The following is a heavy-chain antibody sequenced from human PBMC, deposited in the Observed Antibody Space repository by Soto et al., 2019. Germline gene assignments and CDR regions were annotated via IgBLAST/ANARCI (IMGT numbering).Heavy chain of an antibody. CDR1: GGSISSGDYY. D-gene: IGHD2-15*01. CDR3: ARAGGGGCSGGSCYPLVMDV. Sequence: SETLSLTCTVSGGSISSGDYYWSWIRQPPGKGLEWIGYIYYSGSTYYNPSLKSRVTISVDTSKNQFSLKLSSVTAADTAVYYCARAGGGGCSGGSCYPLVMDVWGQGSKVTVSS. V-gene: IGHV4-30-4*01. J-gene: IGHJ6*02. CDR2: IYYSGST.